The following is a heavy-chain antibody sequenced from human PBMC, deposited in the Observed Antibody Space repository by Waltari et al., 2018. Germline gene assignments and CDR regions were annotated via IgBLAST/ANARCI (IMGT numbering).Heavy chain of an antibody. V-gene: IGHV5-51*01. D-gene: IGHD4-4*01. Sequence: VQLQESGPGLVKPSETLSLTCTVSGGSISSYYWSWIRQPPGKGLEWMGIIYPGDSDTRYSPSFQGQVTISADKSISTAYLQWSSLKASDTAMYYCARHRDDYTDYWGQGTLVTVSS. CDR2: IYPGDSDT. J-gene: IGHJ4*02. CDR3: ARHRDDYTDY. CDR1: GGSISSYY.